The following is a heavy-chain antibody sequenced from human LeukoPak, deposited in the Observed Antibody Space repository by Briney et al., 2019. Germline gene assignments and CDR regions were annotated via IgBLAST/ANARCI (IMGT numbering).Heavy chain of an antibody. J-gene: IGHJ4*02. Sequence: ASVKVSCKASGYTFTSYDINWVRQAPGQGLEWMAWMNPNSGNIGYAQKFQGRVTITRSTSMTTSYTELSSLRSEDTAVYYCVRGRYYDVLTGYYTDYWGQGTLVTVSS. CDR1: GYTFTSYD. CDR2: MNPNSGNI. V-gene: IGHV1-8*03. CDR3: VRGRYYDVLTGYYTDY. D-gene: IGHD3-9*01.